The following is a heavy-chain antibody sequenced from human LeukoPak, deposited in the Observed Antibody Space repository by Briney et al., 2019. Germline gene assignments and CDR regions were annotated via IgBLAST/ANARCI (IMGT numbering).Heavy chain of an antibody. D-gene: IGHD2-8*02. J-gene: IGHJ4*02. V-gene: IGHV3-7*03. CDR2: INQDGTDK. CDR3: VTYSTGLYKGLEF. Sequence: GGSLRLSCAASGFTFSSYAMSWVRQAPGKGLEWVANINQDGTDKYYVDSVKGRFTFSRDNAQNSLYLQMSSLRVEDTAVYYCVTYSTGLYKGLEFWGQGTQVTVSS. CDR1: GFTFSSYA.